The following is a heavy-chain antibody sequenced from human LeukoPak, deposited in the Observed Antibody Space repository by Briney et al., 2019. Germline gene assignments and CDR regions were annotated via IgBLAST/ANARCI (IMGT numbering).Heavy chain of an antibody. CDR1: GFTFSSYS. J-gene: IGHJ4*02. Sequence: GGSLGLSCAASGFTFSSYSMNWVRQAPGKGLEWVSSISSSSSYIYYADSVKGRFTISRDNAKNSLYLQMNSLRAEDTAVYYCARDLLGSSWDGYFDYWGQGTLVTVSS. D-gene: IGHD6-13*01. CDR2: ISSSSSYI. CDR3: ARDLLGSSWDGYFDY. V-gene: IGHV3-21*01.